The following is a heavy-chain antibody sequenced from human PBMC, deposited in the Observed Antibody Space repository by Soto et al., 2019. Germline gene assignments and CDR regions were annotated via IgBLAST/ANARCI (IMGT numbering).Heavy chain of an antibody. CDR1: GGSISSCGYS. J-gene: IGHJ4*02. D-gene: IGHD5-12*01. CDR3: AAGGGLPRYY. Sequence: QLQLQESGSRLVKPSQTLSLTCAVSGGSISSCGYSWIWIRQPPGKGLEWIGYIYHSGSTYYNPSLKSRVTISVDRSKNQFSLKLSSVTAADTAVYYCAAGGGLPRYYWGQGTLVTVSS. CDR2: IYHSGST. V-gene: IGHV4-30-2*01.